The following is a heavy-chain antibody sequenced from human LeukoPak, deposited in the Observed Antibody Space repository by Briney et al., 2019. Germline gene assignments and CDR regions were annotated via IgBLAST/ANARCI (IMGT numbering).Heavy chain of an antibody. V-gene: IGHV3-30*02. D-gene: IGHD3-16*01. CDR1: GFTFSNYG. CDR2: IRFAGSDK. CDR3: AKDEGTRTSYGFDY. Sequence: GGSLRLSCEASGFTFSNYGMHWVRQTPGKGLEWVAFIRFAGSDKYYSDSVKGRFTISRDDSHNKLYLQMNSLRAEGTAVYYCAKDEGTRTSYGFDYWGQGALVTVSS. J-gene: IGHJ4*02.